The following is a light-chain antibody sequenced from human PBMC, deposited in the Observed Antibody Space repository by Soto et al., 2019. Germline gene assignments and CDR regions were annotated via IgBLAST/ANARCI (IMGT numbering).Light chain of an antibody. Sequence: AIRMTQAPSSLSASTVDRVTITCRASQDISSYLAWYQQKPGKAPNLLIYGASTLQSGVPSRFSGSGSGTDFALTISCLQSEDFATYYCQKYYSYPFNFGPGTKVDIK. CDR2: GAS. CDR1: QDISSY. V-gene: IGKV1-8*01. CDR3: QKYYSYPFN. J-gene: IGKJ3*01.